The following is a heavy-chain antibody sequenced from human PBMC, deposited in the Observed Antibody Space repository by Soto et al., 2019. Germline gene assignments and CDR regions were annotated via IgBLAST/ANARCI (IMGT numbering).Heavy chain of an antibody. CDR3: AREGLERNWFDP. J-gene: IGHJ5*02. D-gene: IGHD1-1*01. V-gene: IGHV4-59*01. Sequence: KPSETLSLTCTVSGGSISSYYWSWIRQPPGKGLEWIGYIYYSGSTNYNPSLKSRVTISVDTSTSTAYMELSSLRSEDTAVYYCAREGLERNWFDPWGQGTLVTVSS. CDR1: GGSISSYY. CDR2: IYYSGST.